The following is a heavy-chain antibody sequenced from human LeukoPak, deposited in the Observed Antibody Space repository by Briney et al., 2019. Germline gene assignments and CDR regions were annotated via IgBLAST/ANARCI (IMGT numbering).Heavy chain of an antibody. Sequence: GGSLRLSCAASGFPLDDYRMSWVRGAPGKGLEWVSGINRNGGSTGYADSVKGGYTIPRDNSKNTLYLQMNSLRVENTAVYYCAKGRRYNILTGYYVSEVVPCGERTLFTVSS. CDR3: AKGRRYNILTGYYVSEVVP. J-gene: IGHJ5*02. CDR2: INRNGGST. CDR1: GFPLDDYR. D-gene: IGHD3-9*01. V-gene: IGHV3-20*04.